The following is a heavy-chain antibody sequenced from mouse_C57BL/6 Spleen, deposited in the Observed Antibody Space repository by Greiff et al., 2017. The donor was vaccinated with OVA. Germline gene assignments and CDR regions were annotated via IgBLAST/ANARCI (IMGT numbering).Heavy chain of an antibody. Sequence: EVKLQESGPELVKPGASVKISCKASGYSFTDYNMNWVKQSNGKSLEWIGVINPNYGTTSYNQKFKGKATLTVDQSSSTAYMQLNSLTSEDSAVYYCARGTFTTVVEDYFDYWGQGTTLTVSS. D-gene: IGHD1-1*01. J-gene: IGHJ2*01. CDR3: ARGTFTTVVEDYFDY. CDR2: INPNYGTT. CDR1: GYSFTDYN. V-gene: IGHV1-39*01.